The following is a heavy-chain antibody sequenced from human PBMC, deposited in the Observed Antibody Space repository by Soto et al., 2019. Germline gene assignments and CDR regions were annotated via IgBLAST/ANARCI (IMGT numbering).Heavy chain of an antibody. CDR1: VYTFPSYD. CDR2: MNPNRGNT. V-gene: IGHV1-8*01. D-gene: IGHD4-17*01. J-gene: IGHJ4*02. Sequence: QVQLVQSGAEVKKPGASVKVSCKASVYTFPSYDINWVRQATGQGREWMGWMNPNRGNTGYAQNFQGRLTMNRNTSRSTAYMELSSLRSEDTAVYYCARTHYGDNVDYWGQGTLVTVSS. CDR3: ARTHYGDNVDY.